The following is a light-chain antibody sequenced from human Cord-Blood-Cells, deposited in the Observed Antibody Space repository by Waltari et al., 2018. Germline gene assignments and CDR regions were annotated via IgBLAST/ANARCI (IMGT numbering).Light chain of an antibody. J-gene: IGKJ5*01. V-gene: IGKV1-9*01. Sequence: DIQLTQSPSVLFASVGDHVPIPCPASQGISSYLAWYQQKPGKAPKLLIYAASTLQSGVPSRFSGSGSGTECTLTISSLQPEDFATYYGQQLNSYPITFGQATRLESK. CDR1: QGISSY. CDR3: QQLNSYPIT. CDR2: AAS.